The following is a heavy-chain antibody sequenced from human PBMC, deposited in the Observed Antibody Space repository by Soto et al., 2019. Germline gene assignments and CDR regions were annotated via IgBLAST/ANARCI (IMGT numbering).Heavy chain of an antibody. CDR2: IRSKTDGGTT. D-gene: IGHD6-19*01. J-gene: IGHJ4*02. CDR3: TTGHSSGLY. Sequence: EVQLVESGGGLVRPGGSRRLSCAASGLTFNNAWMTWVRQAPGKGLEWVGHIRSKTDGGTTDYAAPVRGRFTLSRDDSKNTVYLEMNSLETEDTAKYYCTTGHSSGLYWGQGTLVTVSS. V-gene: IGHV3-15*01. CDR1: GLTFNNAW.